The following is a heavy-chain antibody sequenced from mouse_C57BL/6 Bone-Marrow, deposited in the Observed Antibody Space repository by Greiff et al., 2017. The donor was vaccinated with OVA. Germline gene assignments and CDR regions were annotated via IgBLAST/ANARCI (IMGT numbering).Heavy chain of an antibody. CDR3: TFYGNYWYGMDY. CDR2: IDPENGDT. V-gene: IGHV14-4*01. J-gene: IGHJ4*01. D-gene: IGHD2-1*01. Sequence: EVQLQQSGAELVRPGASVKLSCTASGFTFKDDYMHWVKQRPEQGLEWIGWIDPENGDTEYASKFKGKATLTADTSSNTAYLQLSSLTSEDTAVYYCTFYGNYWYGMDYWGQGTSVTVSS. CDR1: GFTFKDDY.